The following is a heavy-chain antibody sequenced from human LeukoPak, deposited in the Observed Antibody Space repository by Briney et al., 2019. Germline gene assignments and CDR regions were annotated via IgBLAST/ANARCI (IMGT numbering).Heavy chain of an antibody. CDR3: TRGSLSGSSRDY. Sequence: ASVRVSCKASGYTFPGYDINWVRQATGQGLEWMGWMNPKTGDTGYAQKFQGRVNMTRNTSIDTAYMELSGLRSDDTAVYYCTRGSLSGSSRDYWGQGTLLTVSS. J-gene: IGHJ4*02. V-gene: IGHV1-8*01. CDR1: GYTFPGYD. D-gene: IGHD1-26*01. CDR2: MNPKTGDT.